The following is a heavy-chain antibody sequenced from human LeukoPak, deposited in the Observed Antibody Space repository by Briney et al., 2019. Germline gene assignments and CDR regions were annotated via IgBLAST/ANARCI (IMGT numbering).Heavy chain of an antibody. J-gene: IGHJ5*02. CDR3: ARVFVPCSSTSCYPRWWFDP. CDR2: IYYSGST. V-gene: IGHV4-59*01. D-gene: IGHD2-2*01. CDR1: GGSFSGYY. Sequence: SETLSLTCAVYGGSFSGYYWSWIRQPPGKGLEWIGYIYYSGSTNYNPSLKSRVTISVDTSKNQFSLKLSSVTAADTAVYYCARVFVPCSSTSCYPRWWFDPWGQGTLVTVSS.